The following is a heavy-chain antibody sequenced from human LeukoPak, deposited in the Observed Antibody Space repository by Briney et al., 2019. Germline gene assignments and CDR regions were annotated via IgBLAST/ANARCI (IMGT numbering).Heavy chain of an antibody. J-gene: IGHJ5*02. V-gene: IGHV4-59*01. CDR3: ASTYYDFWSGYHGVNWFDP. Sequence: SETLSLTCTVSGGSISSYYWSWIRQPPGKGLEWIGYIYYSGSTNYNPSLKSRVTLSVDTSKHQFSLKLSSVTAADTAVYYCASTYYDFWSGYHGVNWFDPWGQGTLVTVSS. CDR1: GGSISSYY. D-gene: IGHD3-3*01. CDR2: IYYSGST.